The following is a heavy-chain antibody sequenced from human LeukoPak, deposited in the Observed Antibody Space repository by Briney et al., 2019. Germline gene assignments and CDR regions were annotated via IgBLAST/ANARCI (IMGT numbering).Heavy chain of an antibody. CDR2: MKQDGSEK. Sequence: GGSLRLSCGASGFTFSSYWMSWVRQAPGKGPEWVANMKQDGSEKNYVDSVKGRFTISRDNARNTVYLQMNSLRAEDTAVYYCAREGVPFARDCWGQGTLVTVSS. J-gene: IGHJ4*02. D-gene: IGHD2-2*01. V-gene: IGHV3-7*01. CDR1: GFTFSSYW. CDR3: AREGVPFARDC.